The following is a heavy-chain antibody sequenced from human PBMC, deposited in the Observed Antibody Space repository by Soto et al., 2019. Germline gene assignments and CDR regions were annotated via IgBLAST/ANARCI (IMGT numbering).Heavy chain of an antibody. CDR3: ARGLSVPAAYCTSLNCRDFDI. J-gene: IGHJ3*02. V-gene: IGHV4-34*01. CDR2: ISHSVIT. D-gene: IGHD2-8*01. Sequence: QVQLQQWGAGLLDPSETLSLSCAVYGGFFDTHSVSWIRQSPGKGLEWIGEISHSVITNVNPSLKSRVTISVATSTNQFHLTLNSVTAADRAVYYCARGLSVPAAYCTSLNCRDFDIWGQGPEVTVSS. CDR1: GGFFDTHS.